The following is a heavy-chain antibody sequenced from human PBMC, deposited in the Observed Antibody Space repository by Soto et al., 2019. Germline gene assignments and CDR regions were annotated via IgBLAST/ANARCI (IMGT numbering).Heavy chain of an antibody. CDR2: ISYDGSNK. CDR3: ARDFSVRTVTTWWFDP. V-gene: IGHV3-30-3*01. Sequence: QVQLVESGGGVVQPGRSLRLSCAASGFTFSSYAMHWVRQAPGKGLEWVAVISYDGSNKYYADSVKGRFTISRDNSKNTLYLQMNSLRAEDTAVYYCARDFSVRTVTTWWFDPWGQGTLVTVSS. D-gene: IGHD4-17*01. J-gene: IGHJ5*02. CDR1: GFTFSSYA.